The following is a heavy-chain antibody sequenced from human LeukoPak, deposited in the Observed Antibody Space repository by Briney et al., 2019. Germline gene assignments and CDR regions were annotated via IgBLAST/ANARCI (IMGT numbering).Heavy chain of an antibody. CDR2: IKQDGSEK. D-gene: IGHD4-11*01. CDR3: ARELSNYYFDY. Sequence: PGGSLRLSCAASGFNFSSYWMSWVRQAPGKGLEWVANIKQDGSEKYYVDSVKGRFTISRDNAKNSLYLQMNSLRAEDTAVYYCARELSNYYFDYWGQGTLVTVSS. CDR1: GFNFSSYW. V-gene: IGHV3-7*01. J-gene: IGHJ4*02.